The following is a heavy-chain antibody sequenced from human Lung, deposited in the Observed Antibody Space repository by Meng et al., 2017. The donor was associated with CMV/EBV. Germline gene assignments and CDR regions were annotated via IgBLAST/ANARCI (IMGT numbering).Heavy chain of an antibody. CDR1: GFTFSSYA. J-gene: IGHJ4*02. V-gene: IGHV3-23*01. D-gene: IGHD3-3*01. CDR2: ISGSGGST. Sequence: ESLKISXAASGFTFSSYAMSWVRQAPGKGLEWVSAISGSGGSTYYADSVKGRFTISRDNSKNTLYLQMNSLRAEDTAVYYCAKDKIFGVTLDYWGQGTLVTVSS. CDR3: AKDKIFGVTLDY.